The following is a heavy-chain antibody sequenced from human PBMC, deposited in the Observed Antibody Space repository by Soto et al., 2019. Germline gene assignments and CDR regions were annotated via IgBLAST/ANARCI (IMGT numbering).Heavy chain of an antibody. J-gene: IGHJ4*02. CDR1: GFTFSMYT. D-gene: IGHD2-21*02. CDR3: AKDSDFPFLFDY. V-gene: IGHV3-23*01. Sequence: PGGSLRLSCVASGFTFSMYTMSWVRRAPGKGLEWVSSVNGNGGRTNYADSVKGRFTISRDNSQNTLSLQMNILRAEDTAIYYCAKDSDFPFLFDYWGQGAPVTISS. CDR2: VNGNGGRT.